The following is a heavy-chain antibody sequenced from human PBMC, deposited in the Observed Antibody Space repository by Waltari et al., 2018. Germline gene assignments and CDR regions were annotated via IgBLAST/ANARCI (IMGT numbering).Heavy chain of an antibody. CDR2: ISGSGSYK. Sequence: EVQLLESGGGLVQPGGSLRLSCAASGFTFSSYAMTWVRQAPGKGLEWVSSISGSGSYKYYADSVKGRFTFSRDNSKNTLYLQMNSLRAEDTAVYYCARYLNSWAPFDYWGQGTLVTVSS. CDR1: GFTFSSYA. CDR3: ARYLNSWAPFDY. J-gene: IGHJ4*02. D-gene: IGHD6-13*01. V-gene: IGHV3-23*01.